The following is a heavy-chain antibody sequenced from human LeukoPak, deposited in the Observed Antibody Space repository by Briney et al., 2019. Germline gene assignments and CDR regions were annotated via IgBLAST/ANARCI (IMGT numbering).Heavy chain of an antibody. D-gene: IGHD2-15*01. Sequence: SQTLSLTCAISGDSVSSNSAAWNWTRQSPSRGLEWLGRTYYRSKWYNDYAVSVKSRITINPDTSKNQFSLQLNSVTPEDTAVYYCARGYCSGGSCYLGAFDIWGQGTMVTVSS. CDR3: ARGYCSGGSCYLGAFDI. V-gene: IGHV6-1*01. CDR1: GDSVSSNSAA. J-gene: IGHJ3*02. CDR2: TYYRSKWYN.